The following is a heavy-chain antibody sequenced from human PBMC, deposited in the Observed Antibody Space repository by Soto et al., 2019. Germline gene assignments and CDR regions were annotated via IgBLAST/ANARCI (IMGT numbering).Heavy chain of an antibody. Sequence: QVQLVQSGAEVKKPGSSVKVSCKASGGTFSSYAISWVRQAPGQGLEWMGGIIPIFGTANYAQKFQGRVTITADESTSTAYMELSSLRSEDTAVYYCARYDFWSGYYPDYYYYGMAVWGQGTTVTVSS. CDR2: IIPIFGTA. V-gene: IGHV1-69*12. J-gene: IGHJ6*02. D-gene: IGHD3-3*01. CDR1: GGTFSSYA. CDR3: ARYDFWSGYYPDYYYYGMAV.